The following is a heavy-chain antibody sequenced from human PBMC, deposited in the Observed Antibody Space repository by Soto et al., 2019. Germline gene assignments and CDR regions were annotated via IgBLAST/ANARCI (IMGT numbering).Heavy chain of an antibody. D-gene: IGHD3-22*01. V-gene: IGHV1-69*02. CDR3: ARVSSGYYNGMDV. CDR1: GGTFSSYT. J-gene: IGHJ6*02. Sequence: QVQLVQSGAEVKKPGSSVKVSCKASGGTFSSYTISWVRQAPGQGLEWMGRIIPFLGIANYAQKFQGRVTITADKSTSTAYMELSSLRSEDTAVYYCARVSSGYYNGMDVWGQGTTVTVSS. CDR2: IIPFLGIA.